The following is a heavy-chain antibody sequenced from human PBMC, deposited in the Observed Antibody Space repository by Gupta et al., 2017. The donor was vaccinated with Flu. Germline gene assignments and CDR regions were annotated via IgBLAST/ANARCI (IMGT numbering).Heavy chain of an antibody. J-gene: IGHJ6*03. Sequence: WMSWVRQAPGKGLEWVAHINPDGGEKYYVDSVKGRSSISRDNTRDSLYLQMNSLSAEDSAIYYCAVTVATPGGHYYYFMDAWGKGTTVTVSS. V-gene: IGHV3-7*01. CDR1: W. CDR3: AVTVATPGGHYYYFMDA. CDR2: INPDGGEK. D-gene: IGHD4-17*01.